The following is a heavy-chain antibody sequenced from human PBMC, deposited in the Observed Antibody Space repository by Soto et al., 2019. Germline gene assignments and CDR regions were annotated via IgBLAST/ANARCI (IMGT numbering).Heavy chain of an antibody. Sequence: GGSLRLSCAASGFTFSSFGIHWVRQAPGKGLEWVALISYDGSNKYYADSVKGRFTISRDNSKNTLYLQMNSLRAEDTAVYYCAKDLRPGYYYGMDVWGQGTTVTVSS. D-gene: IGHD3-10*01. CDR3: AKDLRPGYYYGMDV. V-gene: IGHV3-30*18. J-gene: IGHJ6*02. CDR1: GFTFSSFG. CDR2: ISYDGSNK.